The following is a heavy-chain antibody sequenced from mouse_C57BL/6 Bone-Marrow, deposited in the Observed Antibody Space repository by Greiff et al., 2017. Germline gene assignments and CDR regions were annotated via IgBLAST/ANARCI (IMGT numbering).Heavy chain of an antibody. V-gene: IGHV1-52*01. J-gene: IGHJ3*01. CDR2: IDPSDSET. CDR1: GYTFTSYW. D-gene: IGHD2-5*01. CDR3: ARDYYSKAWFAY. Sequence: QVQLQQPGAELVRPGSSVKLSCKASGYTFTSYWMHWVKQRPRQGLEWIGNIDPSDSETHYNQKFKDKATLTVDKSSSTAYMQLSSLTSEDSAVYYCARDYYSKAWFAYWGQGTLVTVSA.